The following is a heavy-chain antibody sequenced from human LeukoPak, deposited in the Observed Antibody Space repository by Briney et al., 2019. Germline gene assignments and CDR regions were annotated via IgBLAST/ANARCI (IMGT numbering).Heavy chain of an antibody. Sequence: PGGSLRLSCAASGFTFSSYGMHWVRQAPGKGLEWVAFIRYDGSNKYYADSVKGRFTISRDNSKNTLYLQMNSLRAEDTAVYYCAKVRYYYDSSGYYYGSPAYYFDYWGQGTLVTVSS. CDR1: GFTFSSYG. V-gene: IGHV3-30*02. D-gene: IGHD3-22*01. CDR2: IRYDGSNK. CDR3: AKVRYYYDSSGYYYGSPAYYFDY. J-gene: IGHJ4*02.